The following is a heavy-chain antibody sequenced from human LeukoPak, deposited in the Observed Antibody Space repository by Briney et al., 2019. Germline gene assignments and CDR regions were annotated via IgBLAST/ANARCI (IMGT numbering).Heavy chain of an antibody. D-gene: IGHD6-6*01. CDR3: ASLAARGYLPNDY. Sequence: QPGGSLRLSCAASGFTFNSYAMTWVRQAPGKGLEWVSTISGSGHNTYYADSVKGRFTISRDNSKNTLYLQMNSLRAEDTAVYYCASLAARGYLPNDYWGQGTLVTVSS. J-gene: IGHJ4*02. V-gene: IGHV3-23*01. CDR2: ISGSGHNT. CDR1: GFTFNSYA.